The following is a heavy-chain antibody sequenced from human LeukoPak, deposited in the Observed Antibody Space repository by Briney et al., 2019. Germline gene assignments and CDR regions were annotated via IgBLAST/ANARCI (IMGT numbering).Heavy chain of an antibody. J-gene: IGHJ4*02. D-gene: IGHD1-14*01. V-gene: IGHV3-21*01. CDR1: GFTFSSYS. CDR3: ARDLGGGRTYYFDY. Sequence: PGGSLRLSCAASGFTFSSYSMNWVRQAPGKGLEWVSSISSSSSYIYYADSVKGRFTISRDNAKNSLYLQMNSLRAEDTAVYYCARDLGGGRTYYFDYWGQGTLVTVSS. CDR2: ISSSSSYI.